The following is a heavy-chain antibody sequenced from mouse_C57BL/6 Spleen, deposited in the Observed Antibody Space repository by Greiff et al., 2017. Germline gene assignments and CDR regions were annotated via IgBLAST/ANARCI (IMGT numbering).Heavy chain of an antibody. J-gene: IGHJ3*01. CDR3: ARGDYDYDEGFAY. D-gene: IGHD2-4*01. Sequence: QVHVKQSGAELVKPGASVKMSCKASGYTFTTYPIEWMKQNHGKSLEWIGNFHPYNDDTKYNEKFKGKATLTVEKSSSTVYLELSRLTSDDSAVYYCARGDYDYDEGFAYWGQGTLVTVSA. V-gene: IGHV1-47*01. CDR2: FHPYNDDT. CDR1: GYTFTTYP.